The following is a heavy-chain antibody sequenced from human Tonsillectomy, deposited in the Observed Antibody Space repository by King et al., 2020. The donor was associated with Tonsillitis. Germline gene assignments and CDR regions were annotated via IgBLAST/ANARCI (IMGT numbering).Heavy chain of an antibody. CDR1: GGSISSYY. Sequence: QLQESGPGLVKPSETLSLTCTVSGGSISSYYWSWIRQPPGKGLEWIGYIYYTGSTSYNPSLKSRVTISVDTSKNQFSLKLSSVTAADAAMYYCARGPYRSSSPSCDPWGQGTLVTVSS. V-gene: IGHV4-59*01. J-gene: IGHJ5*02. CDR3: ARGPYRSSSPSCDP. CDR2: IYYTGST. D-gene: IGHD6-13*01.